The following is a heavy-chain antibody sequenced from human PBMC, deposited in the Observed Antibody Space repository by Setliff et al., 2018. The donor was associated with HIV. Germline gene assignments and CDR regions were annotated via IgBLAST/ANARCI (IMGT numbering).Heavy chain of an antibody. CDR1: GYSFSSYA. J-gene: IGHJ5*02. CDR2: INAAKGNT. Sequence: GASVKVSCKASGYSFSSYAIHWVRQAPGQRPEWMGWINAAKGNTKYAEELQGRVTITRDTSARTVYMELRSLRSEDTALYYCATGDYRKRGFDTWGQGTPVTVSS. CDR3: ATGDYRKRGFDT. V-gene: IGHV1-3*03. D-gene: IGHD4-17*01.